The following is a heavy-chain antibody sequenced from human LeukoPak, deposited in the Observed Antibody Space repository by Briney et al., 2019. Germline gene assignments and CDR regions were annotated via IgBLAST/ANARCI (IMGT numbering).Heavy chain of an antibody. CDR2: IYSGDST. V-gene: IGHV3-53*01. J-gene: IGHJ6*02. CDR3: VGRPYYYYGMDV. Sequence: GGSLRLSCAASGFTVNSNSMCWVRQATGKGLECVAAIYSGDSTYYPDSVKGRFSISRDNSKNTLYLQMGSLRAEDTAIYYCVGRPYYYYGMDVWGQGTTVTVSS. CDR1: GFTVNSNS.